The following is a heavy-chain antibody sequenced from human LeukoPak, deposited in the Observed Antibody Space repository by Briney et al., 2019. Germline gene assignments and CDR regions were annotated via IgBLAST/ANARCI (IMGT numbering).Heavy chain of an antibody. CDR1: SGSINNFY. V-gene: IGHV4-59*12. CDR3: ARVGSGYDYFDY. CDR2: ILSSGST. J-gene: IGHJ4*02. Sequence: PSETLSLTCSVSSGSINNFYWSWIRQPPGKGLEWIGYILSSGSTNYNPSVKSRVSISVDTSRNQFSLKLSSVTAADTAVYYCARVGSGYDYFDYWGQGALVTVSS. D-gene: IGHD5-12*01.